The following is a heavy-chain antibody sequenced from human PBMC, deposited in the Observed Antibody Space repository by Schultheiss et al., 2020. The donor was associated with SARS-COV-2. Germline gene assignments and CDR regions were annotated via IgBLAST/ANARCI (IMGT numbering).Heavy chain of an antibody. CDR3: ATGSYGMDV. Sequence: ESLKISCTVSRGSISHSSWNWIRQPAGKGLEWIGRIYIRGSTNYNPSLKSRVIMSLDTSNSQFSLKLNSVTAADTAVYYCATGSYGMDVWGQGTTVTVSS. CDR2: IYIRGST. CDR1: RGSISHSS. V-gene: IGHV4-4*07. J-gene: IGHJ6*02.